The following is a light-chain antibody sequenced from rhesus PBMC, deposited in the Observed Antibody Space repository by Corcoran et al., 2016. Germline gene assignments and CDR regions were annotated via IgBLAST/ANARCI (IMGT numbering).Light chain of an antibody. V-gene: IGKV1-18*01. J-gene: IGKJ2*01. CDR1: QGISRW. CDR3: QHGYSPPYS. CDR2: DAS. Sequence: DIQMTQSPSSLSASVGDKVTITCRASQGISRWLAWYQQKPGTAPDLLIYDASSLQSGVPSRFSGSGSGTDYTLTISSLQPEDFATYYWQHGYSPPYSFGQGTKVEIK.